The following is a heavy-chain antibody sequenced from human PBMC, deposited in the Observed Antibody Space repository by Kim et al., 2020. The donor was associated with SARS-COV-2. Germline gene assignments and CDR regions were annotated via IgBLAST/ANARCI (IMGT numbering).Heavy chain of an antibody. CDR3: ARGIVGATYAFDI. Sequence: YSPSFQGHVTISADKSISTAYLQWSSLKASDTAMYYCARGIVGATYAFDIWGQGTMVTVSS. J-gene: IGHJ3*02. V-gene: IGHV5-10-1*01. D-gene: IGHD1-26*01.